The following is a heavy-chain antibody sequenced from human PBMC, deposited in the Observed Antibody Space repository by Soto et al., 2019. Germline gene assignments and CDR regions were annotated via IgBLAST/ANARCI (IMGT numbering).Heavy chain of an antibody. CDR1: GGSISSGGYY. V-gene: IGHV4-31*03. Sequence: QVQLQESGPGLVKPSQTLSLTCTVSGGSISSGGYYWSWIRQHPGKGLEWIGYIYYSGSTYYNPSLKSRVTISVDTSKNQFSLKLSSVTAADTAVYYCARVYSEYNFYYYGMDIWGQGTTVTVSS. J-gene: IGHJ6*02. CDR3: ARVYSEYNFYYYGMDI. D-gene: IGHD5-18*01. CDR2: IYYSGST.